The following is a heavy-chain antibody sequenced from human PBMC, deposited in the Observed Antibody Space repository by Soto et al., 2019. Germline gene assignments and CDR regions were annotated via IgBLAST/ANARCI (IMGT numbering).Heavy chain of an antibody. CDR3: ARGLQSLFDY. CDR2: IWFDGNKQ. Sequence: GGSLRLSCAASGFTFGNYGMHWVRQAPGKGLKWVAVIWFDGNKQHYADSVKGQFTISRDNSKNTLYVQMTSLRAEDTAVYYCARGLQSLFDYWVQGTLVTVSS. CDR1: GFTFGNYG. V-gene: IGHV3-33*01. J-gene: IGHJ4*02.